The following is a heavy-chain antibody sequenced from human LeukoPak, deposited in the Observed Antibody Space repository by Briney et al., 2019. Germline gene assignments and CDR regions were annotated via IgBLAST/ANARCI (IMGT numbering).Heavy chain of an antibody. J-gene: IGHJ4*02. D-gene: IGHD6-6*01. CDR3: ARCIAARPWADY. CDR2: IYYSGST. CDR1: AGTISSGGYY. V-gene: IGHV4-31*03. Sequence: SVTLSLTCTVSAGTISSGGYYWSWIRQHPGKGLEWIGYIYYSGSTYYNPSLKSRVTISVDTSKNQFSLKLSSVTAADTAVYYCARCIAARPWADYWGQGTLVTVSS.